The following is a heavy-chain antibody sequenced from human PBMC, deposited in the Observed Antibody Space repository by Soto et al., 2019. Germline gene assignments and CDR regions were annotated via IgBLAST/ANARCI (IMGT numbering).Heavy chain of an antibody. CDR2: ISSGSDSI. CDR3: VKGKGQQWFFES. CDR1: GFIFTSYS. D-gene: IGHD2-8*01. J-gene: IGHJ4*02. V-gene: IGHV3-21*04. Sequence: GASVKVSCAASGFIFTSYSMVWVRLAPGKGLEWVASISSGSDSIFYADSVKGRFTISRDNSKDFLYLQMTGLRVEDTATYYCVKGKGQQWFFESWGQGTLVTVSS.